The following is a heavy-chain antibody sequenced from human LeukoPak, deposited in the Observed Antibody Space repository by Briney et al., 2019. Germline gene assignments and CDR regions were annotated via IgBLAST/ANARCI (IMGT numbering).Heavy chain of an antibody. Sequence: KPSETLSLTCTVSGGSISSSSSYWSWIRQSPGKGLEWIGNMYYSGSTYYTPSLKSRVTISVDASRNLFSLKLSSVTAADTAVYCCATYHQRFDPWGQGTLVTVSS. CDR1: GGSISSSSSY. CDR3: ATYHQRFDP. V-gene: IGHV4-39*02. J-gene: IGHJ5*02. CDR2: MYYSGST. D-gene: IGHD2-2*01.